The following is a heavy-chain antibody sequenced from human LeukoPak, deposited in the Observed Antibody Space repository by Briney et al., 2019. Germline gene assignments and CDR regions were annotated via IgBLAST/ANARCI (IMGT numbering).Heavy chain of an antibody. J-gene: IGHJ4*02. D-gene: IGHD2-2*01. V-gene: IGHV3-53*01. CDR2: IYSDDRT. CDR1: GFSVIDSY. Sequence: PGGSLRLSCAASGFSVIDSYMTWVRQAPGKGLEWVSTIYSDDRTFYADSVKGRFTISRDNAKNSLYLQMNSLRAEDTAVYYCAPWICSTTSCYLVFWGQGTLVTVSS. CDR3: APWICSTTSCYLVF.